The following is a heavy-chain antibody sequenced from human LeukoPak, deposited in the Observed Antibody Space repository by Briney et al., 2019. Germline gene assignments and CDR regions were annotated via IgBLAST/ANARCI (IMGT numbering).Heavy chain of an antibody. CDR3: ARTISISVYGMDV. Sequence: GGSLRLSRAASGFTVSSNYMSWVRQAPGKGLEWVSGIYSGGSTYYADSVKGRFTISRDNSKNTLYLQMNSLRAEDTAVYYCARTISISVYGMDVWGQGTTVTVS. J-gene: IGHJ6*02. D-gene: IGHD3-3*02. V-gene: IGHV3-66*01. CDR2: IYSGGST. CDR1: GFTVSSNY.